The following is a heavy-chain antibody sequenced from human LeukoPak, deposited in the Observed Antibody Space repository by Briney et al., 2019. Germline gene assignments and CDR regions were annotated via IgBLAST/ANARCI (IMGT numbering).Heavy chain of an antibody. Sequence: GGSLRLSGAASGFTFSSYAMSWVRQAPGKGLEWVSGISGSGDNTYYADSVKGRFNISRDNSKNTLYVQVNSLGTEDTAAYYCAKGSYYDSSGSFYFDYWGQGTLVTVSS. CDR3: AKGSYYDSSGSFYFDY. CDR1: GFTFSSYA. D-gene: IGHD3-22*01. V-gene: IGHV3-23*01. CDR2: ISGSGDNT. J-gene: IGHJ4*02.